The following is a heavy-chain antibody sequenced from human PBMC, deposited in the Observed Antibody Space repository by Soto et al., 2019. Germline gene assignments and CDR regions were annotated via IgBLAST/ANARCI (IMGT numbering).Heavy chain of an antibody. Sequence: GGSLRLSCAASGFTFSDYYMSWIRQAPGKGLEWVSYISSSGSTIYYADSVKGRFTISRDNAKNSLYLQMNSLRAEDTAVYYCARDAARAVDSGYQDYYYYYMDVWGKGTTVTVSS. D-gene: IGHD5-12*01. CDR2: ISSSGSTI. J-gene: IGHJ6*03. CDR3: ARDAARAVDSGYQDYYYYYMDV. CDR1: GFTFSDYY. V-gene: IGHV3-11*01.